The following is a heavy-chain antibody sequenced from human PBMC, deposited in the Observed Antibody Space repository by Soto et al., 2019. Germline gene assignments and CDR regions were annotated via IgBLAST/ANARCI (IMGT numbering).Heavy chain of an antibody. CDR3: ARRDYNSSCYFDY. Sequence: QVQLVQSGAEVKKPGSSVKVACKASGGIFSNYVLNWVRQAPGQGLEWMGGIIPIFGTGNYAQKFQGRVTITAYESTTTASMELRGRRSEDTAGYYCARRDYNSSCYFDYWGQGTLVTVSS. J-gene: IGHJ4*02. CDR1: GGIFSNYV. CDR2: IIPIFGTG. D-gene: IGHD3-22*01. V-gene: IGHV1-69*01.